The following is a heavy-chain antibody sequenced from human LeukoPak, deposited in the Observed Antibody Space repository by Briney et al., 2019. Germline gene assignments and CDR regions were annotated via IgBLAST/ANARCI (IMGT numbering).Heavy chain of an antibody. D-gene: IGHD2-21*02. CDR1: GFTFSSYA. V-gene: IGHV3-30*04. CDR3: ARDLDCGGDCYSN. J-gene: IGHJ4*02. Sequence: GGSLRLSCAASGFTFSSYAMHRVRQAPGKGLEWVAVISYDGSNKYYADSVKGRFTISRDNSKNTLYLQMNSLRAEDTAVYYCARDLDCGGDCYSNWGQGTLVTVSS. CDR2: ISYDGSNK.